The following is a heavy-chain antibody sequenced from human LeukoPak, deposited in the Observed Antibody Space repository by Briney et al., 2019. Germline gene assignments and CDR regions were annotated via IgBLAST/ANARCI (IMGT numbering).Heavy chain of an antibody. CDR1: GFTFTTYW. J-gene: IGHJ4*02. Sequence: PGGSLRLSCAASGFTFTTYWMHWVRQAPGKGLVWVSHINSDGSITSYADSVKGRFTISRDDSKNTLYLQMNSLRVEDTAVYYCAKDRHGGTSAGSRGFDSWGQGTLVTVSS. CDR2: INSDGSIT. V-gene: IGHV3-74*01. CDR3: AKDRHGGTSAGSRGFDS. D-gene: IGHD1-1*01.